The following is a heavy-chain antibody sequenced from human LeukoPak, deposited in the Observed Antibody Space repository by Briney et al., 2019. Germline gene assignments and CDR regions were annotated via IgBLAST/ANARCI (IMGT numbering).Heavy chain of an antibody. V-gene: IGHV1-46*01. CDR1: GYTFTCYY. Sequence: ASVKVSCKASGYTFTCYYMHWVRQAPGQGLEWMGIINPSGGSTSYAQKFQGRVTMTRDTSTSTVYMELSGLRSEDTAVYYCARDRNVLLWFGETDDAFDIWGQGTMVTVSS. J-gene: IGHJ3*02. D-gene: IGHD3-10*01. CDR2: INPSGGST. CDR3: ARDRNVLLWFGETDDAFDI.